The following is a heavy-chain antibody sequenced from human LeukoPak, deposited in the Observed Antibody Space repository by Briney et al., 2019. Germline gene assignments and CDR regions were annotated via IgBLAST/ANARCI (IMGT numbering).Heavy chain of an antibody. V-gene: IGHV3-30*02. CDR2: IRYGGSKK. CDR1: GFTFSSYG. J-gene: IGHJ4*02. D-gene: IGHD3-10*01. CDR3: AKDPGGEVLPDY. Sequence: GESLRLSCAASGFTFSSYGMHWVRQAPGKGLEWVAFIRYGGSKKNYADSVKGRFTISRDNSKNTLYLQMNSLRAEDTAVYYCAKDPGGEVLPDYWGQGTLVTVSS.